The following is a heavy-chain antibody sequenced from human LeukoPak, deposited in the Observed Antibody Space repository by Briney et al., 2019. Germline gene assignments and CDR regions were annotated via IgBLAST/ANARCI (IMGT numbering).Heavy chain of an antibody. CDR2: ISWDGSEE. V-gene: IGHV3-30*18. D-gene: IGHD3-10*01. Sequence: KPGGSLRLSCAASGFTFNSYGMHWVRQAPGKGLEWVAVISWDGSEEYYADSVKGRFTVSRDNSKNTLDLQMNSLRAEDTAVYYCAKGYYRSDHWGQGILVTVSS. CDR1: GFTFNSYG. CDR3: AKGYYRSDH. J-gene: IGHJ5*02.